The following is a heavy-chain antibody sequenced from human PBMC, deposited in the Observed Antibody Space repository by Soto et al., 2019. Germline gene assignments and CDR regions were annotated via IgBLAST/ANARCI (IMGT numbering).Heavy chain of an antibody. V-gene: IGHV1-8*01. D-gene: IGHD2-2*01. CDR1: GYTFTSYD. Sequence: ASVKVSCKASGYTFTSYDINWVRQATGQGLEWMGWMNPNSGNTGYAQKFQGRVTMTRNTSISTAYMELSSLRSEDTAVYYCARPPNCSSTSCHDYYYMDVWGKGTTVTVSS. CDR2: MNPNSGNT. J-gene: IGHJ6*03. CDR3: ARPPNCSSTSCHDYYYMDV.